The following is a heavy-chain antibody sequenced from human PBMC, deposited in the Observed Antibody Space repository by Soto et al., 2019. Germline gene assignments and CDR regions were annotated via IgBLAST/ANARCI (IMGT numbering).Heavy chain of an antibody. CDR3: ARIEDSNYGYYYYGMDV. D-gene: IGHD4-4*01. J-gene: IGHJ6*02. Sequence: QVTLKESGPELVKPTETLTLTCTVSGFSLSNARMGVSWIRQPPGKALEWLAHIFSNDEKSYSTSLKSRLTISKDTSKSQVVLTMTNMDPVDTATYYCARIEDSNYGYYYYGMDVWGQGTTVTVSS. CDR1: GFSLSNARMG. V-gene: IGHV2-26*01. CDR2: IFSNDEK.